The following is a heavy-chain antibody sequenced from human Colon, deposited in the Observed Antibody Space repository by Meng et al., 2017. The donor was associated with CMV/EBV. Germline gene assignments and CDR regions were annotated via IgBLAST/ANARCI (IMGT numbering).Heavy chain of an antibody. CDR3: ATGAYCSGGSCSGRYGMDV. CDR2: ISSSSSTI. V-gene: IGHV3-48*04. CDR1: GFTFSSYS. Sequence: LSLTCEDSGFTFSSYSMNWVRQAPGKGLEWVSYISSSSSTIYYADSVKGRFTISRDNAKNSLYLQMNSLRADDTAVYYCATGAYCSGGSCSGRYGMDVWGQGTTVTVSS. J-gene: IGHJ6*02. D-gene: IGHD2-15*01.